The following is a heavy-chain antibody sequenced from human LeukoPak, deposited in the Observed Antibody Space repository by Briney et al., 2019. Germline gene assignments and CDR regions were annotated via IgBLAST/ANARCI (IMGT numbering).Heavy chain of an antibody. Sequence: GGSLRLSCAASGFTFSSYAMHWVRQAPGKGLEWVAVISYDGSNKYYADSVKGRFTISRDNSKNTLYLQMNSLRAEDTAVYYCARGGGYFDYWGQGTLVTVSS. CDR2: ISYDGSNK. CDR1: GFTFSSYA. D-gene: IGHD3-3*01. CDR3: ARGGGYFDY. V-gene: IGHV3-30-3*01. J-gene: IGHJ4*02.